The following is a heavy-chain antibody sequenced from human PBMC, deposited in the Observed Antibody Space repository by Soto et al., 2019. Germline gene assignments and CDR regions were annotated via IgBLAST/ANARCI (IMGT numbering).Heavy chain of an antibody. J-gene: IGHJ5*02. CDR1: GGSFSGYY. V-gene: IGHV4-34*01. D-gene: IGHD3-9*01. Sequence: SETLSLTCAVYGGSFSGYYWSWIRQPPGKGLEWIGEINHSGSTNYNPSLKSRVTISVDTSKNQFSLKLSSVTAADTAVYYCARRLRYFDWLLSHWFDPWGQGTLVTVSS. CDR2: INHSGST. CDR3: ARRLRYFDWLLSHWFDP.